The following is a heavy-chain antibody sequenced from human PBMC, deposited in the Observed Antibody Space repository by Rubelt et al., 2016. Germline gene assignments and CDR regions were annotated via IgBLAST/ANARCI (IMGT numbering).Heavy chain of an antibody. CDR3: ASMAYYDSSEEHPSRFDY. D-gene: IGHD3-22*01. J-gene: IGHJ4*02. Sequence: GGTFSSYAISWVRQAPGQGLEWMGGIIPIFGTANYAQKFQGRVTITADKSTSTAYMELSSLRSEDTAVYYCASMAYYDSSEEHPSRFDYWGQGTLVTVSS. V-gene: IGHV1-69*06. CDR2: IIPIFGTA. CDR1: GGTFSSYA.